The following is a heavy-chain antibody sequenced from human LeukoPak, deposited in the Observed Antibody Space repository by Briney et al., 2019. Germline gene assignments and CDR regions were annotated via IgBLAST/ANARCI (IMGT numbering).Heavy chain of an antibody. Sequence: ASVKVSCKASGDTFTGYYMHWVRQAPGQGLEWMGWINPNSGGTNYAQKFQGWVTTARDTSISTAYMELSRLRSDDTAVYYCACGEYYYDSSGYSLPASFDYWGQGTLVTVSS. J-gene: IGHJ4*02. CDR1: GDTFTGYY. CDR2: INPNSGGT. V-gene: IGHV1-2*04. D-gene: IGHD3-22*01. CDR3: ACGEYYYDSSGYSLPASFDY.